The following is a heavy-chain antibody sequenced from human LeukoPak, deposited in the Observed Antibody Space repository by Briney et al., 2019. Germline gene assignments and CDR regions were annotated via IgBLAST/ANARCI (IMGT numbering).Heavy chain of an antibody. Sequence: SETLSLTCTVSGGSTSSSSYYWGWIRQPPGKGLEWIGSIYYSGSTYCNPSLESRVTISVDTSTNQFSLQLSSVTAADTAVYYCARAGPTGSRYYYYMDVWGKGTTVTVSS. V-gene: IGHV4-39*07. J-gene: IGHJ6*03. CDR2: IYYSGST. CDR1: GGSTSSSSYY. CDR3: ARAGPTGSRYYYYMDV. D-gene: IGHD3-10*01.